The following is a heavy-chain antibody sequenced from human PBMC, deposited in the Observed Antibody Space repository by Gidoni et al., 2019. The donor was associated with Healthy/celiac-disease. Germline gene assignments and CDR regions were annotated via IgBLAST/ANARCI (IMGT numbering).Heavy chain of an antibody. J-gene: IGHJ6*02. V-gene: IGHV3-23*01. CDR1: GFTFSSYA. D-gene: IGHD3-9*01. CDR2: ISGSGGRT. Sequence: EVQLLESGGGLVQPGGSLRLSCAASGFTFSSYAMSWVRQAPGKGLGWVSAISGSGGRTYYADSVKGRFTIPRDNSKNTLYLQMNSLRAEDTAVYYCAKTQYYDILTGYYMRYYYYGMDVWGQGTTVTVSS. CDR3: AKTQYYDILTGYYMRYYYYGMDV.